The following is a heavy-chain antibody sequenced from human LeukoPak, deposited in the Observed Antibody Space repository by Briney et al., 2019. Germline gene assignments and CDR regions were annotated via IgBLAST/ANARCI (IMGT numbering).Heavy chain of an antibody. J-gene: IGHJ4*02. CDR1: GFTFSSYE. V-gene: IGHV3-48*03. D-gene: IGHD2-2*01. Sequence: GGSLRLSCAASGFTFSSYEMNWVRQAPGKGLEWVSYISSSGSTIYYADAVKGRFTISRDNAKNSLYLQMNSLRAEDTAVHYCAGIASQTHDYWGQGTLVTVSS. CDR2: ISSSGSTI. CDR3: AGIASQTHDY.